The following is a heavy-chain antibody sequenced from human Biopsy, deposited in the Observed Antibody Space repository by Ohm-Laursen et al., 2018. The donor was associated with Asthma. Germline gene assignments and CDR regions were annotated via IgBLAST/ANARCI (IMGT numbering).Heavy chain of an antibody. V-gene: IGHV1-2*06. J-gene: IGHJ5*02. CDR3: ARVQKSPGDRWFDP. CDR1: AYTFIGYH. CDR2: INPNGGAT. Sequence: ASVKVSCKASAYTFIGYHLHWVRQAPGEGLEWMGRINPNGGATVYAQKFQGRVTMTRDTSISTAYMELSRLTSDDTAVYYCARVQKSPGDRWFDPWGQGTLVTASS. D-gene: IGHD7-27*01.